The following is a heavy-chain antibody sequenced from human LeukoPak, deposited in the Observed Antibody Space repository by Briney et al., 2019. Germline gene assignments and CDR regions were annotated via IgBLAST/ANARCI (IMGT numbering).Heavy chain of an antibody. V-gene: IGHV3-53*01. CDR3: ARESLPALFDP. J-gene: IGHJ5*02. Sequence: GGSLRLSCAASGFTVSSNYMSWVRQAPGKGLEWVSVIYSGGSTYYADSVKGRFTISRDNSKNTLYLQMNSLRAEDTAVYYCARESLPALFDPWGQGTLVTVSS. CDR2: IYSGGST. CDR1: GFTVSSNY.